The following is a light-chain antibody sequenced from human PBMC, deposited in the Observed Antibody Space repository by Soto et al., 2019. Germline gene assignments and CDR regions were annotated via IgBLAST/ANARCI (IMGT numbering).Light chain of an antibody. CDR3: QQYGSSPQT. V-gene: IGKV3-20*01. Sequence: EIVLTQSPGTLSFSPLEGTSLXSMASQSVSSSYLAWYQQKPGQAPRLLIYGASSRATGIPDRFSGSGSGTDFTLTISRLEPEDFAVYYCQQYGSSPQTFGQGTKVDIK. CDR1: QSVSSSY. CDR2: GAS. J-gene: IGKJ1*01.